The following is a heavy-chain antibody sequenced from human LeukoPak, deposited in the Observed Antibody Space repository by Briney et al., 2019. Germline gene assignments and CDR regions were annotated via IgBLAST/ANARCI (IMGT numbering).Heavy chain of an antibody. J-gene: IGHJ1*01. CDR2: ISGSGGST. D-gene: IGHD6-13*01. V-gene: IGHV3-23*01. CDR3: AKDRIAAAAEYFQH. CDR1: GFTFSSYA. Sequence: PGGSLRLSCAASGFTFSSYAMSWLRPAPGEGVEWVSAISGSGGSTYYADSVKGRFTISRDNSKNTLYLQMNSLRAEDTAVYYCAKDRIAAAAEYFQHWGQGTLVTVSS.